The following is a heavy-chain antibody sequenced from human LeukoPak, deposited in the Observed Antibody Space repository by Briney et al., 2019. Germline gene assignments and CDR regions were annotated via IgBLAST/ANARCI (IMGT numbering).Heavy chain of an antibody. V-gene: IGHV7-4-1*02. J-gene: IGHJ4*02. D-gene: IGHD4/OR15-4a*01. CDR1: GYTFTIYA. Sequence: ASVKVSCKASGYTFTIYAMNCVRQAPGQGLECMGWINTNTGNPTYAPGFTGGFVFSLDTSVSTAYLQISSLKAEDTAVYYCARSTVLYKRPVTNYWGQGTLVTVSS. CDR2: INTNTGNP. CDR3: ARSTVLYKRPVTNY.